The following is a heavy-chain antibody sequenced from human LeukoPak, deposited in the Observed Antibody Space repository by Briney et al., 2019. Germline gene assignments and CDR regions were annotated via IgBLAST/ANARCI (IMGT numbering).Heavy chain of an antibody. V-gene: IGHV3-33*01. CDR2: ICYDGSNK. J-gene: IGHJ4*02. CDR3: ATGGIAVAGTGY. Sequence: GGSLRLSCAASGFTFSSYDMHWVRQAPGKGLEWVAVICYDGSNKYYADSVKGRFTISRDKSKNTLYLQMNSLRAEDTAVYYCATGGIAVAGTGYWGQGTLVTVSS. D-gene: IGHD6-19*01. CDR1: GFTFSSYD.